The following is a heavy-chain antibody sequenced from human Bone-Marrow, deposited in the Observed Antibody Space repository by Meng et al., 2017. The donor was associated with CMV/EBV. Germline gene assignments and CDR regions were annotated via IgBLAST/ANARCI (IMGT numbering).Heavy chain of an antibody. Sequence: LRLSCAISGDSVSSNSAAWNWIRQSPSRGLEWLGRTYYRSKWYNDYAVSVKSRITINPDTSKNQFSLQLNSVTPEDTAVYYCARLGDCSGGSCYYYYYYGMDVWGQGTTVTVSS. D-gene: IGHD2-15*01. CDR3: ARLGDCSGGSCYYYYYYGMDV. J-gene: IGHJ6*02. CDR2: TYYRSKWYN. CDR1: GDSVSSNSAA. V-gene: IGHV6-1*01.